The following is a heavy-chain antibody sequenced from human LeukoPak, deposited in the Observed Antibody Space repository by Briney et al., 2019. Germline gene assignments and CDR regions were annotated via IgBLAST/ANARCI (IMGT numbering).Heavy chain of an antibody. Sequence: ASVKVSCKASGYTFTSYGISWVRQAPGQGGEWMGWISAYNGNTNYAQKLQGRVTINTDTTTSRAYMELKSLRSDDTAVYYCARWGPYCSGGSCYQFDYWGQGTLVTVSS. J-gene: IGHJ4*02. CDR2: ISAYNGNT. D-gene: IGHD2-15*01. V-gene: IGHV1-18*01. CDR3: ARWGPYCSGGSCYQFDY. CDR1: GYTFTSYG.